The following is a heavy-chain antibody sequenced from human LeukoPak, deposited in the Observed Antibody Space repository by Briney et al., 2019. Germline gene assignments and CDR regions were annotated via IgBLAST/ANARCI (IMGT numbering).Heavy chain of an antibody. J-gene: IGHJ4*02. D-gene: IGHD3-10*01. V-gene: IGHV3-9*01. CDR1: GFRFRSYA. Sequence: PGRSLRLSCVASGFRFRSYAMHWVRRAPGKSLEWVSSITGSSDSIGYADSVKGRFTISRDNAKDSLYLQMNSLRAEDTAFYYCAKLYYGSCFDYWGQGALVTVSS. CDR2: ITGSSDSI. CDR3: AKLYYGSCFDY.